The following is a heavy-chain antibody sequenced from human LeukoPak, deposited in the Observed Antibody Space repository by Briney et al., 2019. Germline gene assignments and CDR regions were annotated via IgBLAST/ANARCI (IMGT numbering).Heavy chain of an antibody. CDR3: ARDGHDSSGYRDYYFDY. CDR1: GFTFSSYW. CDR2: IKQDGSEK. Sequence: GGSLRLSCAASGFTFSSYWMSWVRQAPEKGLEWVANIKQDGSEKYYVDSVKGRFTISRDNAKNSLYLQMNSLRAEDTAVYYCARDGHDSSGYRDYYFDYWGQGNLVTVSS. D-gene: IGHD3-22*01. J-gene: IGHJ4*02. V-gene: IGHV3-7*01.